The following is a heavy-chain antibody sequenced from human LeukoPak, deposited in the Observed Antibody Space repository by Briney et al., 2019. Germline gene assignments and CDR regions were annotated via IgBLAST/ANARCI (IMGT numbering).Heavy chain of an antibody. CDR3: ARYDIVVVVAASGYFDY. D-gene: IGHD2-15*01. Sequence: ASVKVSCKASGYTFTGYYMHWVRQAPGQGLEWMGWINPNSGGTNYAQKFQGRVTMTRDTSISTAYMELSRLRSDDTAVYYCARYDIVVVVAASGYFDYWGQGTLVTVSS. CDR1: GYTFTGYY. V-gene: IGHV1-2*02. J-gene: IGHJ4*02. CDR2: INPNSGGT.